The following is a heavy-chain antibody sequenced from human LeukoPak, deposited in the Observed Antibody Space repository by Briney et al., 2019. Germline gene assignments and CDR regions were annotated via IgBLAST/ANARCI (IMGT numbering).Heavy chain of an antibody. D-gene: IGHD1-26*01. CDR1: GYTFTSYE. V-gene: IGHV1-8*01. J-gene: IGHJ4*02. CDR3: ARGRVLVGAKP. Sequence: ASVTVSCKASGYTFTSYEINWVRQATGKGLEWMGWMNPNGGNTGYAQKFQVRVTMTSNTSISTAYMELRSLGSEDTAVYYCARGRVLVGAKPWGQGTLVTVSS. CDR2: MNPNGGNT.